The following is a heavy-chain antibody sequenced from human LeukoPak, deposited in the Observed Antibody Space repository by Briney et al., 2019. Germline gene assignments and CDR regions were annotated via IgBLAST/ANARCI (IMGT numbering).Heavy chain of an antibody. CDR1: GGSISSGGYY. J-gene: IGHJ4*02. CDR3: ARADNRDGYNLSFDY. CDR2: IYYSGST. V-gene: IGHV4-31*03. Sequence: SQTLSLTCTVSGGSISSGGYYWSWIRQHPGKGLEWIVYIYYSGSTYYNPSLKSRVTISVDTSKNQFPLKLSAVTAADTAVYYCARADNRDGYNLSFDYWGQGTLVTVSS. D-gene: IGHD5-24*01.